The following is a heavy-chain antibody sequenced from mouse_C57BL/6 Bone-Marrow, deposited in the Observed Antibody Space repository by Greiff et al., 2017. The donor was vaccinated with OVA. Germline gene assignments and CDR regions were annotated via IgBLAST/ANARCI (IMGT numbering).Heavy chain of an antibody. J-gene: IGHJ4*01. V-gene: IGHV1-15*01. CDR2: IDPETGGT. CDR1: GYTFTDYE. D-gene: IGHD2-5*01. Sequence: VQRVESGAELVRPGASVTLSCKASGYTFTDYEMHWVKQTPVHGLEWIGAIDPETGGTAYNQKFKGKAILTADKSSSTAYMERRSLTSEDSAVYYCTRGYSNYYAMDYWGQGTSVTVSS. CDR3: TRGYSNYYAMDY.